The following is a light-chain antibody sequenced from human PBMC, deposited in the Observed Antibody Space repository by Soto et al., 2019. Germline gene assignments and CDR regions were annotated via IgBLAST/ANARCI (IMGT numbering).Light chain of an antibody. V-gene: IGKV3-20*01. CDR2: GSS. CDR1: QTISNTF. CDR3: QQYGVSPT. Sequence: EIVLTQSPGTLSLSPGERATLSCRASQTISNTFLAWYQKRPGQAPRLLIYGSSGRAAGIPDMFSGSGSGTDFTLSISRLEPEDFTVYYCQQYGVSPTCGGGNKVEIK. J-gene: IGKJ4*01.